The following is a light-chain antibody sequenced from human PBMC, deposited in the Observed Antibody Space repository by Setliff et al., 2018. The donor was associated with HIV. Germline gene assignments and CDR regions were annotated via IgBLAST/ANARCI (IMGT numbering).Light chain of an antibody. J-gene: IGLJ1*01. CDR1: SSNIGSNT. V-gene: IGLV1-44*01. CDR2: SNN. Sequence: QSVLTQPPSASGTPGQRVTISCSGSSSNIGSNTVNWYRQLPGTAPKLLIYSNNQRPSGVPDRFSVSKSDTSASLGISGLQSEDEADYYCAAWDDSLNGQVFGTGTKVTVL. CDR3: AAWDDSLNGQV.